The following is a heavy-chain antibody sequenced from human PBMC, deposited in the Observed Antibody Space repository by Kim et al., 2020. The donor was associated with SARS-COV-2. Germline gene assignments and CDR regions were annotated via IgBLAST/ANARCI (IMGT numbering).Heavy chain of an antibody. CDR1: GYTFTSYG. D-gene: IGHD3-22*01. J-gene: IGHJ5*02. Sequence: ASVKVSCKASGYTFTSYGISWVRQAPGQGLEWMGWISAYNGNTNYAQKLQGRVTMTTDTSTSTAYMELRSLRSDDTAVYYCARESAYYYDSSGYLPSWFDPWGQGTLVTVSS. CDR2: ISAYNGNT. V-gene: IGHV1-18*04. CDR3: ARESAYYYDSSGYLPSWFDP.